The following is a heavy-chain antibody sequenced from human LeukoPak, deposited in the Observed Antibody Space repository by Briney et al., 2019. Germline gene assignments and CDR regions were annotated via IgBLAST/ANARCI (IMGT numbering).Heavy chain of an antibody. J-gene: IGHJ5*02. CDR1: GYTFTGYY. D-gene: IGHD3-10*01. CDR3: ARDRYYYGSGKTNWFDP. V-gene: IGHV1-2*02. CDR2: INPNSGGT. Sequence: ASVKVSCKACGYTFTGYYMHWVRQAPGQGLEWMGWINPNSGGTNYAQKFQGRVTMTRDTSISTAYMELSRLRSDDTAVYYCARDRYYYGSGKTNWFDPWGQGTLVTVSS.